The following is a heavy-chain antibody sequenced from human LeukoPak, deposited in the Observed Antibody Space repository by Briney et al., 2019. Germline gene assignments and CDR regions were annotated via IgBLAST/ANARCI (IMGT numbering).Heavy chain of an antibody. CDR3: ARLGALHDAFDV. V-gene: IGHV4-59*12. J-gene: IGHJ3*01. Sequence: SETLSLTCTVSGDSIRSYYWSWIRQPPGKGLEWIGNIHYSGSTKYNSSLKSRVTISVDTSNNQFSLRVTSLTAADTAVYYCARLGALHDAFDVWGQGPLVTVSS. CDR1: GDSIRSYY. CDR2: IHYSGST. D-gene: IGHD3-16*01.